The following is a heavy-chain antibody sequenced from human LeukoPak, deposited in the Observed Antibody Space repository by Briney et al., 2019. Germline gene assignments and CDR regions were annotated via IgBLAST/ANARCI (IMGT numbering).Heavy chain of an antibody. V-gene: IGHV3-48*01. CDR1: GFIFSRYS. CDR3: ARPRGYSYGAFDY. J-gene: IGHJ4*02. CDR2: ISSSSSTI. D-gene: IGHD5-18*01. Sequence: RPGGSLRLSCAGSGFIFSRYSMTWVRQAPGKGLEWVSYISSSSSTIYYADSVKGRFTISRDNAKNSLYLQMNSLRAEDTAVYYCARPRGYSYGAFDYWGQGTLVTVSS.